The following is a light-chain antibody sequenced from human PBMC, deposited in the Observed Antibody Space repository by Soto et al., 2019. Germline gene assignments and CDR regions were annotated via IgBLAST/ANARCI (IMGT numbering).Light chain of an antibody. Sequence: DIQMTQSPSSLPASVGDSVTITCRASQAINKYLNWYQHKAGQAPKLLIYGASNLHKGVPARFRGSGAVTFFTLTISSLQPEDFATCYCQQSYTTPGTFGRGTTVEIK. CDR1: QAINKY. CDR3: QQSYTTPGT. J-gene: IGKJ1*01. V-gene: IGKV1-39*01. CDR2: GAS.